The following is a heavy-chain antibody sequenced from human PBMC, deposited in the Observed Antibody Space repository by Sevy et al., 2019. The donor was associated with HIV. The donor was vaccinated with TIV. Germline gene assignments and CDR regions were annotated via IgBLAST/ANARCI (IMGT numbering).Heavy chain of an antibody. CDR3: ARDFEVNNWRVVGAFDM. V-gene: IGHV3-30*14. Sequence: GGSLRLSCVAPGFKFNGHGIHWVRQAPGKGLQWVAGISHYGDNKMYGDAVKGRFSISGDQSKNTVYLQMGTLTAEDKAIYYCARDFEVNNWRVVGAFDMWGLGTMVTVSS. J-gene: IGHJ3*02. CDR1: GFKFNGHG. D-gene: IGHD3-3*01. CDR2: ISHYGDNK.